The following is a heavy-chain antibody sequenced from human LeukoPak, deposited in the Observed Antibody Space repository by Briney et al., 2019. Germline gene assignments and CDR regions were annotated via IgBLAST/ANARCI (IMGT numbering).Heavy chain of an antibody. CDR3: ARGEKPYDY. CDR1: GYTFTYYV. Sequence: ASVKVSCKTSGYTFTYYVISWVRQAPGQGLEWMGWINAYNGNTIDAQKFQGRVTMTTDTSTSTAYMELRSLRSDDTAVYYCARGEKPYDYWGQRTLVSVSS. D-gene: IGHD3-16*01. CDR2: INAYNGNT. J-gene: IGHJ4*02. V-gene: IGHV1-18*01.